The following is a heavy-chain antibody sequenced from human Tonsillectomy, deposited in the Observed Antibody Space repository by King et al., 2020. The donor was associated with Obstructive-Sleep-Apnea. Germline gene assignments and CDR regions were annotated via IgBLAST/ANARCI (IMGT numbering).Heavy chain of an antibody. CDR2: ISYDGSNK. V-gene: IGHV3-30*04. J-gene: IGHJ3*02. Sequence: VQLVESGGGVVQPGRSLRLSCAASGFTFSSYAMHWVRQAPGKGLEWVAVISYDGSNKYYADSVKGRFTISRDNSKNTLYLQMNSLRAEDTAVYYCARDGGFGELSVINDAFDIWGQGTMVTVSS. CDR3: ARDGGFGELSVINDAFDI. CDR1: GFTFSSYA. D-gene: IGHD3-10*01.